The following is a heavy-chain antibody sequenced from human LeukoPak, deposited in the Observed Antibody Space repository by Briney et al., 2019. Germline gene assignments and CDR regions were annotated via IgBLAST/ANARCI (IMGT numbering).Heavy chain of an antibody. CDR2: INHSGST. J-gene: IGHJ3*02. CDR1: GGSFSGSY. Sequence: NPSETLSLTCAVYGGSFSGSYWSWVRQPPGKGLEWIGEINHSGSTNYNPSLKSRVIISLDTSKNQFSLNLSSVTAADTAVYYCARDLPFWAFDIWGQGTMVTVSS. CDR3: ARDLPFWAFDI. D-gene: IGHD3-3*01. V-gene: IGHV4-34*01.